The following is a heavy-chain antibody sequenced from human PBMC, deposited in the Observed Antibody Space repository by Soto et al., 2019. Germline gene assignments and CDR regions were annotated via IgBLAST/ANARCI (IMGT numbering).Heavy chain of an antibody. CDR1: VFTFGDYA. Sequence: GGSLRLSCTASVFTFGDYAMSWFRQAPGKGLEWVGFIRSKAYGGTTEYAASVKGRFTISRDDSKSIAYLQMNSLKTEDTAVYYCTRDRKRITMVRGVLDYWGQGTLVTVSS. CDR2: IRSKAYGGTT. CDR3: TRDRKRITMVRGVLDY. J-gene: IGHJ4*02. D-gene: IGHD3-10*01. V-gene: IGHV3-49*03.